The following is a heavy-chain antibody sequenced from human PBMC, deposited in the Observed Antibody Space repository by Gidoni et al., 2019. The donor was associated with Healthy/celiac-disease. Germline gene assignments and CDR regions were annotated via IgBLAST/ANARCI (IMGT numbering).Heavy chain of an antibody. D-gene: IGHD1-26*01. V-gene: IGHV3-30-3*01. CDR2: ISYDGSNK. Sequence: QVQLVASGGGVVQPGRSLRLSCAASGFTFSSYAMHGVRQAPGKGLEWVAVISYDGSNKYYADSVKGRFTISRDNSKNTLYLQMNSLRAEDTAVYYCARALEWELQGPFDLWGRGTLVTVSS. CDR1: GFTFSSYA. CDR3: ARALEWELQGPFDL. J-gene: IGHJ2*01.